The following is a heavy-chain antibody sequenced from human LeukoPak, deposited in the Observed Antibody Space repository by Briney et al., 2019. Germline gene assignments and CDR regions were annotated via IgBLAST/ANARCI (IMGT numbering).Heavy chain of an antibody. V-gene: IGHV4-39*01. CDR3: ARQIRYTYDPNWFHP. D-gene: IGHD5-12*01. Sequence: SETLSLTCSVSGDSITATSYYWAWVRQPPGKGLEWIGSIYYSGNTNYDPSLQSRVTISVDTSKNQFSLSLSSVTAADTAVYYCARQIRYTYDPNWFHPWGQGTLVTVSS. CDR1: GDSITATSYY. J-gene: IGHJ5*02. CDR2: IYYSGNT.